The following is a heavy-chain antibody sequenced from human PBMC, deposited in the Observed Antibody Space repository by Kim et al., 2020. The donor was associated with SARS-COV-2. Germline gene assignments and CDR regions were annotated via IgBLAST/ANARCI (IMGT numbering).Heavy chain of an antibody. V-gene: IGHV3-23*01. J-gene: IGHJ4*02. CDR1: GLSFSSYA. D-gene: IGHD3-3*01. CDR3: AKGGDGFTFHY. CDR2: ISGSGGKI. Sequence: GGSLRLSCAASGLSFSSYAMTWVRQAPGKGLEWVSTISGSGGKIYYTDSVKGRFTISRDNSKNTVSLQMNSLRADDTAVYYCAKGGDGFTFHYWGQGVQVTVSS.